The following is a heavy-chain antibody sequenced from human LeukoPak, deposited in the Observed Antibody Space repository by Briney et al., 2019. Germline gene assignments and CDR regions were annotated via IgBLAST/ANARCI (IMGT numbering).Heavy chain of an antibody. D-gene: IGHD4-17*01. CDR3: ARGRADYGDYVFDP. V-gene: IGHV1-8*01. Sequence: ASVKASCKASGYTFTSYDINWVRQATGQGLEWMGWMNPNSGNTGYAQKFQGRVTMTRNTSISTAYMELSSLRSEDTAVYYCARGRADYGDYVFDPWGQGTLVTVSS. CDR2: MNPNSGNT. CDR1: GYTFTSYD. J-gene: IGHJ5*02.